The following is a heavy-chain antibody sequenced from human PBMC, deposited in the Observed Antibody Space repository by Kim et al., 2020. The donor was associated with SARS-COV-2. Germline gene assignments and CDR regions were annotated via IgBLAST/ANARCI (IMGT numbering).Heavy chain of an antibody. Sequence: GGSLRLSCAASGFTFSNYAMSWVRQAPGKGLEWVSTISGSGGSTYHADSVKGRFTISRDNSKNTLYLQMNSLRAEDTAVYYCAKVSGYVDGGPDDFDYWGQGTLVTVSS. D-gene: IGHD3-9*01. CDR3: AKVSGYVDGGPDDFDY. J-gene: IGHJ4*02. CDR2: ISGSGGST. V-gene: IGHV3-23*01. CDR1: GFTFSNYA.